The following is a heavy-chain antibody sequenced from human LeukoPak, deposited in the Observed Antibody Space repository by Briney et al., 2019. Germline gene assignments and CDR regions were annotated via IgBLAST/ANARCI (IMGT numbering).Heavy chain of an antibody. Sequence: QTLSLTCAISGVSVYSNSADWNWIRQSPSRGLEWLGRTYYRSKWYNDYAVSVKSRITINPDTSKNQFSLQLKSVIPEDTAVYYCARETSGVAFDIWGQGTKVTVSS. D-gene: IGHD1-26*01. J-gene: IGHJ3*02. V-gene: IGHV6-1*01. CDR1: GVSVYSNSAD. CDR2: TYYRSKWYN. CDR3: ARETSGVAFDI.